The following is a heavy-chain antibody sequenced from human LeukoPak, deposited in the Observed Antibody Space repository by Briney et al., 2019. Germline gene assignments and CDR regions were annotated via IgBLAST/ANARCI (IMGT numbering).Heavy chain of an antibody. CDR1: GFTFSSYA. J-gene: IGHJ4*02. Sequence: PGGSLRLSCAASGFTFSSYAMSWVRQAPGKGLEWVSCISGSGGSTNYADSVKGRFTISRDNSKNTLYLQVNFLRAEDTAVYYCAKSLYSSDWMLDYWGQRRLATVSS. V-gene: IGHV3-23*01. CDR3: AKSLYSSDWMLDY. D-gene: IGHD6-19*01. CDR2: ISGSGGST.